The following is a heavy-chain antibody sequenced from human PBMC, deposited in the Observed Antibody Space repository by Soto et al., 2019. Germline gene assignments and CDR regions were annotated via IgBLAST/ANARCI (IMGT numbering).Heavy chain of an antibody. CDR1: GGSISSGGYY. CDR2: IYYSGST. Sequence: SETLSLTCTVSGGSISSGGYYWSWIRQHPGKGLEWIGNIYYSGSTYYNPSLKSRVTISVDTSKNQFSLKLSSVTAADTAVYYCAREGYCSGGSCYTNYYYYGMDVWGQGTTVTVSS. V-gene: IGHV4-31*03. CDR3: AREGYCSGGSCYTNYYYYGMDV. J-gene: IGHJ6*02. D-gene: IGHD2-15*01.